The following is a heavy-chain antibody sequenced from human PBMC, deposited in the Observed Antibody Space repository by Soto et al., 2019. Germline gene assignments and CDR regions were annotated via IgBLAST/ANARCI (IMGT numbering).Heavy chain of an antibody. CDR3: VKDLSIAVAGTFYYGMDV. J-gene: IGHJ6*02. D-gene: IGHD6-19*01. V-gene: IGHV3-64D*06. CDR1: GFTFSSYA. Sequence: SCSASGFTFSSYAMHWVRQAPGKGLEYVSAISSNGGSTYYADSVKGRFTISRDNSKNTLYLQMSSLRAEDTAVYYCVKDLSIAVAGTFYYGMDVWGQGTTVTVSS. CDR2: ISSNGGST.